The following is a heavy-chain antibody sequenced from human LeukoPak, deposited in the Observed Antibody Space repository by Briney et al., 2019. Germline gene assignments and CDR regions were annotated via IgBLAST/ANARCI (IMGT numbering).Heavy chain of an antibody. CDR3: ASRRLGGSATVGTFYFDP. Sequence: GESLEISCKGSGYSFPNYWIGWARQMPGKGLEWMGFIYPGDSDTRYSPSFQGQVTISVDKSISTAYLQWSSLKASDTDMYYCASRRLGGSATVGTFYFDPWDPGTLVIVSS. J-gene: IGHJ5*02. V-gene: IGHV5-51*01. CDR1: GYSFPNYW. CDR2: IYPGDSDT. D-gene: IGHD7-27*01.